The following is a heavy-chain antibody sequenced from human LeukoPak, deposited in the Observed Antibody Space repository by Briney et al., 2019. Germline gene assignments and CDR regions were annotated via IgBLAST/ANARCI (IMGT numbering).Heavy chain of an antibody. Sequence: GGSLRLSCAASGSTFSSYGMHWVRQAPGKGLEWVAVIWYDGSNKYYADSVKGRFTISRDNSKNTLYLQMNSLRAEDTAVYYCARDRDSSGWSDYWGQGTLVTVSS. J-gene: IGHJ4*02. CDR3: ARDRDSSGWSDY. D-gene: IGHD6-19*01. CDR2: IWYDGSNK. CDR1: GSTFSSYG. V-gene: IGHV3-33*01.